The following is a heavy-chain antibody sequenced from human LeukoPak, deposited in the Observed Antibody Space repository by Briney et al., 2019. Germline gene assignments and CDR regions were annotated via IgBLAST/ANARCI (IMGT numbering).Heavy chain of an antibody. CDR3: ARDSRIAAAGSFDY. V-gene: IGHV1-18*01. CDR1: GYTFTGYG. D-gene: IGHD6-13*01. Sequence: ASVKVSCKASGYTFTGYGISWVRQAPGQGLEWMGWISAYNGNTNYAQKLQGRVTMTTDTSTSTAYMELRSLRSDDTAVYYCARDSRIAAAGSFDYWGQGTLVTVSS. CDR2: ISAYNGNT. J-gene: IGHJ4*02.